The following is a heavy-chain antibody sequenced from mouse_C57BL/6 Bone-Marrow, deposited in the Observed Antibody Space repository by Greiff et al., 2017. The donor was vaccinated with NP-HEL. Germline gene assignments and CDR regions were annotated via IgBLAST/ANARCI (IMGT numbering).Heavy chain of an antibody. CDR3: ARQNYYYGSSWNY. D-gene: IGHD1-1*01. Sequence: VQLKESGGDLVKPGGSLKLSCAASGFTFSSYGMSWVRQTPDKRLEWVATISSGGSYTYYPDSVKGRFTISRDNAKNTLYLQMSSLKSEDTAMYYCARQNYYYGSSWNYWGQGTTLTVSS. CDR1: GFTFSSYG. CDR2: ISSGGSYT. V-gene: IGHV5-6*01. J-gene: IGHJ2*01.